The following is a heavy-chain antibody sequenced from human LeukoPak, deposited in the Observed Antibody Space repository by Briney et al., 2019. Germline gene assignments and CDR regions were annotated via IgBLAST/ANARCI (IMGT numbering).Heavy chain of an antibody. CDR3: ARGGILAGTFRIDY. V-gene: IGHV1-8*01. D-gene: IGHD6-19*01. CDR2: MNPNSGNT. Sequence: GASVKVSCKASGYTFTSYDINWVRQATGQGLEWIGWMNPNSGNTGYAQKFQGRVTMTRNTSISTAYMELSSLRSEDTAVYYCARGGILAGTFRIDYWGQGTLVTVSS. J-gene: IGHJ4*02. CDR1: GYTFTSYD.